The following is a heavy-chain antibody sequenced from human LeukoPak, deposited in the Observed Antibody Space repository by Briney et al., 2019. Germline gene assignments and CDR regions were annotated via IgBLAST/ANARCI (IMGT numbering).Heavy chain of an antibody. CDR2: ISAYNGNT. CDR3: ARDSLRSYYFDY. D-gene: IGHD4-17*01. Sequence: ASVKVSCKASGYTFTSYGISWVRQAPGQGLEWMGWISAYNGNTNYAQKLQGRVTMTTDTSTSTAYMEMRSLKSDDTAVYYCARDSLRSYYFDYWGQGTLVTVSS. J-gene: IGHJ4*02. V-gene: IGHV1-18*01. CDR1: GYTFTSYG.